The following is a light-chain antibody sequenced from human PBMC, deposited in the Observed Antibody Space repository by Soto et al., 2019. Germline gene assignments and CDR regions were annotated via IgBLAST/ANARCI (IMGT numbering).Light chain of an antibody. CDR1: QSISTY. Sequence: DIQMTQSPSSLSASVGDRVTISCRASQSISTYLNWYQQTPGKAPDLLIYGASDLQGGVPSRFSGGGSGTDFTLTISSLQPEDVATYYCQQSHTFPLTFGQGTKVEIK. CDR2: GAS. V-gene: IGKV1-39*01. J-gene: IGKJ1*01. CDR3: QQSHTFPLT.